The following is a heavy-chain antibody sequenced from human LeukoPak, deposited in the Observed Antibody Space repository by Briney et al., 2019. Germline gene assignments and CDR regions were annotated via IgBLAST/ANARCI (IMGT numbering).Heavy chain of an antibody. CDR2: LSYDGSRM. J-gene: IGHJ4*02. Sequence: TGVSLRLSCVASGFTFSGSAMHWVRQAPGKGREGVAFLSYDGSRMNYADSVKGRITIPRDNSNNTLYLQMNSLRAEDTAVYYCAKDRGNNLGFWGFTDFWGQGTLVT. CDR3: AKDRGNNLGFWGFTDF. D-gene: IGHD7-27*01. CDR1: GFTFSGSA. V-gene: IGHV3-30*04.